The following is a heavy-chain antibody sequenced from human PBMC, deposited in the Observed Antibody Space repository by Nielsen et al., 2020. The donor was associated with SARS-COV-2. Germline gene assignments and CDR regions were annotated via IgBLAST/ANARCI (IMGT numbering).Heavy chain of an antibody. CDR3: ARDRDVGMGSY. Sequence: LRLSCTVSGGSISSGGYYWSWIRQHPGKGLEWIGYIYYSGSTYYNPSLKSRVTISVDTSKNQFSLKVSSVTAADTAVYYCARDRDVGMGSYWGQGTLVTVSS. CDR2: IYYSGST. CDR1: GGSISSGGYY. J-gene: IGHJ4*02. V-gene: IGHV4-31*03. D-gene: IGHD3-10*01.